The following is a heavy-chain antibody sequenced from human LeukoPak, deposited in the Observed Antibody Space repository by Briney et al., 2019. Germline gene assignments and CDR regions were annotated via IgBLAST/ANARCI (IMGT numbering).Heavy chain of an antibody. Sequence: GGSLRLSCAASGFTFSSYWMSWVRQAPGKGLEWVANIKQDGSEKYYVDSVKGRFTISRDNAKNSLYLQMNSLRAEDTAVYFCVENGDTAMVNPFRYWGQGTLVTVSS. CDR1: GFTFSSYW. CDR3: VENGDTAMVNPFRY. D-gene: IGHD5-18*01. V-gene: IGHV3-7*03. J-gene: IGHJ4*02. CDR2: IKQDGSEK.